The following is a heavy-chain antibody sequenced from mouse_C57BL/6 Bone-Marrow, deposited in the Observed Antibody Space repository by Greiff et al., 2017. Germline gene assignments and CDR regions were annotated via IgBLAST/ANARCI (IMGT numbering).Heavy chain of an antibody. CDR1: GYAFTNYL. Sequence: QVQLQQSGAELVRPGTSVKVSCKASGYAFTNYLIEWVKQRPGQGLEWIGVINPGSGGTNYNEKFKGKATLTADKSSSTAYMQLSSLTSEDSAVYFYARSNYYGSRFDYWGQGTTLTVSS. CDR2: INPGSGGT. V-gene: IGHV1-54*01. CDR3: ARSNYYGSRFDY. D-gene: IGHD1-1*01. J-gene: IGHJ2*01.